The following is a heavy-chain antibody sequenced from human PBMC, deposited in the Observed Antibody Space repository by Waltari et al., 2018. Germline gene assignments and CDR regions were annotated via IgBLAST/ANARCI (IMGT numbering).Heavy chain of an antibody. CDR2: INYDGRQK. V-gene: IGHV3-7*01. CDR3: AKSRGFEY. CDR1: GFTFSRYW. J-gene: IGHJ4*02. D-gene: IGHD3-10*01. Sequence: EVQLVESGGGLVQPGGSQRLSCEASGFTFSRYWMSWVRQTPGKGLEWVANINYDGRQKYYVDSVKGRFAISRDNARNSVYLQMNSLRVEDTAVYYCAKSRGFEYWGQGALITVSS.